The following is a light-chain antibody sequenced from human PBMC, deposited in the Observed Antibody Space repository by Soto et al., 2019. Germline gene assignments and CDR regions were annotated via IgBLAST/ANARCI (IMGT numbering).Light chain of an antibody. V-gene: IGKV1-39*01. J-gene: IGKJ4*01. CDR1: QSISSY. Sequence: DLQMTQSPSSLSASVGDRVTITCRASQSISSYLNWYQQKPGKAPKLLIYAASRLQSGVPSRFSGSGSGTDFTLTISSLQPEDFATYYCQQSYNTPLTFGGGTKVEIK. CDR2: AAS. CDR3: QQSYNTPLT.